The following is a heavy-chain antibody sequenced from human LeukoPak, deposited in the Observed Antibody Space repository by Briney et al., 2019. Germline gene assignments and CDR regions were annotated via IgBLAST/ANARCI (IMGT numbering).Heavy chain of an antibody. Sequence: PGGSLRLSCAASGFTFSSYAMSWVRQAPGKGLEWVSAISGSGGSTYYADSVKGRFTISRDNSKNTLYLQMNSLRAEDTAVYYCAKVVATMIVVVREFDYWGQGTLVTVSS. J-gene: IGHJ4*02. CDR3: AKVVATMIVVVREFDY. CDR1: GFTFSSYA. V-gene: IGHV3-23*01. CDR2: ISGSGGST. D-gene: IGHD3-22*01.